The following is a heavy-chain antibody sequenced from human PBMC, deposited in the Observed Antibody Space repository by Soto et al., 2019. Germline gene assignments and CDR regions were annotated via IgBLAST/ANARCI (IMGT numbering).Heavy chain of an antibody. Sequence: QVQLVESGGGVVQPGRSLRLSCAASGFPFTSYGMHWVREGPDKGLEWVAIISYDGSDKYYADSVKGRFTISRDNSKNTLYLQMNSLIREDTALYYCVGGQYYFDYRGQGTLVIVSS. CDR3: VGGQYYFDY. V-gene: IGHV3-30*03. CDR2: ISYDGSDK. J-gene: IGHJ4*02. CDR1: GFPFTSYG. D-gene: IGHD3-10*01.